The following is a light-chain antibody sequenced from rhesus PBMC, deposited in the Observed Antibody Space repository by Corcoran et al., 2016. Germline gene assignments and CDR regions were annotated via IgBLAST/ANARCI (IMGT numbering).Light chain of an antibody. CDR2: RAS. CDR1: QGISNW. CDR3: QQHDNSPWT. J-gene: IGKJ1*01. V-gene: IGKV1-69*01. Sequence: DIQMTQSPSSLSASVGDRVTITCRASQGISNWLAWYQQKPGKAPKLLTSRASNLETGVPSRLRGSRSGTDFTLPISSLQPEDIATYYCQQHDNSPWTFGQGTKVEIK.